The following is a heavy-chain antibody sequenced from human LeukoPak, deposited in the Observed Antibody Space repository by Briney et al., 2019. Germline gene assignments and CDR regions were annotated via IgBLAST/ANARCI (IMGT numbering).Heavy chain of an antibody. D-gene: IGHD2-2*01. V-gene: IGHV1-69*05. Sequence: GASVKVSCKASGGTFSSYAISWVRQAPGQGLEWMGGIIPIFGTANYAQKFQGRVTITTDESTSTAYMELSSLRSEDTAVYYCARSGFLPQSSWFDYWGQGTLVTVPS. CDR2: IIPIFGTA. CDR3: ARSGFLPQSSWFDY. J-gene: IGHJ4*02. CDR1: GGTFSSYA.